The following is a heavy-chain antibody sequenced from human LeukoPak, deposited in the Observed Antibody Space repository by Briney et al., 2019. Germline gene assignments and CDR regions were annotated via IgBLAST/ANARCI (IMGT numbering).Heavy chain of an antibody. J-gene: IGHJ4*02. CDR1: GLTFSSYA. Sequence: GGSLRLSCAASGLTFSSYAMSWVRQAPGKGLEWVSGISGGGGSTYYADSVKGRFTISRDNAKNSLYLQMNSLRAEDTAVYYCASSYSYGIYYWGQGTLVTVSS. CDR3: ASSYSYGIYY. CDR2: ISGGGGST. D-gene: IGHD5-18*01. V-gene: IGHV3-23*01.